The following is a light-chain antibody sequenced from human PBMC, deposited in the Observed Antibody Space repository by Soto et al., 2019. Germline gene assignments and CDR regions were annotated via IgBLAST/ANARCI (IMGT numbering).Light chain of an antibody. CDR1: QSIYSY. CDR3: QQRSNWPT. Sequence: EIVLTQSPATLSLSPGERATLSCRASQSIYSYLAWYQHKPGQAPRLLIHDASHRATGIPARFSGSGSGTDFTLTISSLEPEDFAVYYCQQRSNWPTFGQGTTVEIK. J-gene: IGKJ1*01. V-gene: IGKV3-11*01. CDR2: DAS.